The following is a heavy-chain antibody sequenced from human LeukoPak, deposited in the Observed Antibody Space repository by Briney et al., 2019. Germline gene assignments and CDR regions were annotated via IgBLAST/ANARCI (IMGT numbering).Heavy chain of an antibody. D-gene: IGHD5-12*01. CDR1: GFTFSRYA. Sequence: GGSLRLSCTASGFTFSRYAMSWVRQAPGKGLQWVSDISGRGGRTDYAASVKGRFTISRDNSRNTVYLQMNSLRAEDTAVYYCAKDGREWPRSLDYWGQGTLVTVSS. J-gene: IGHJ4*02. V-gene: IGHV3-23*01. CDR2: ISGRGGRT. CDR3: AKDGREWPRSLDY.